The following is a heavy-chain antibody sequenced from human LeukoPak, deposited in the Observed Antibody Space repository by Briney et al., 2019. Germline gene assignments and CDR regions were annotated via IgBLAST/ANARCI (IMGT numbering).Heavy chain of an antibody. CDR2: ITSSSSYI. CDR3: ARDPYSGRYGDYYYYMDV. V-gene: IGHV3-21*01. J-gene: IGHJ6*03. Sequence: GGSLRLSCAASGFTFSSYNMNWVRQAPGKGLEWVSSITSSSSYIYYADSVKGRFTISRDNAKNSLYLRMNSLRAEDTAVYYCARDPYSGRYGDYYYYMDVWGKGTTVTISS. D-gene: IGHD1-26*01. CDR1: GFTFSSYN.